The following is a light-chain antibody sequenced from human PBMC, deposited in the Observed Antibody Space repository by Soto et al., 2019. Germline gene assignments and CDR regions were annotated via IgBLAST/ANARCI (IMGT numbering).Light chain of an antibody. V-gene: IGLV2-8*01. CDR3: SSYAGSNHSYV. J-gene: IGLJ1*01. CDR1: SSDAGGYNY. CDR2: EVS. Sequence: QSALTQPPSASGSPGQSVTISCTGTSSDAGGYNYVSWYQQHPGKAPKLMIYEVSKRPSGVPDRFSGSKSGNTASLTVSGLQSEDEADYYCSSYAGSNHSYVFGTGTKVTVL.